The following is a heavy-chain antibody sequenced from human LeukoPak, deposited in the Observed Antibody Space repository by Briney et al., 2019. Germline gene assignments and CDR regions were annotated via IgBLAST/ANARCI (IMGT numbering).Heavy chain of an antibody. J-gene: IGHJ4*02. V-gene: IGHV4-59*01. CDR1: GGSISSYY. Sequence: SETLSLTCTVSGGSISSYYWSWIRQPPRKGLEWIGYIYYSGSTNYNPSLKSRVTISVDTSKNQFSLKLSSVTAADTAVYYCARGGGYDSLNFDYWGQGTLVTVSS. CDR3: ARGGGYDSLNFDY. D-gene: IGHD5-12*01. CDR2: IYYSGST.